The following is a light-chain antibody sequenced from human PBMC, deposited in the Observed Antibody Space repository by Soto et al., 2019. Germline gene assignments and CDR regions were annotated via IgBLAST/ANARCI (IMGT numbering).Light chain of an antibody. Sequence: IVLTQSPATLAVSPGERATLPXRVSPSGSRNLAWYQQRTGXPPRXXXYAXSTRATGIPARCSGSGSGTEFTLPISIMQSEYLAFYYCQQYNYWTRTFGQGTKVDIK. J-gene: IGKJ1*01. V-gene: IGKV3-15*01. CDR3: QQYNYWTRT. CDR2: AXS. CDR1: PSGSRN.